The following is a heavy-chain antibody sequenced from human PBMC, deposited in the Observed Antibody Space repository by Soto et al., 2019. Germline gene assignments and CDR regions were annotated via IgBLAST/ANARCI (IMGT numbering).Heavy chain of an antibody. Sequence: GGSLRLSCAASGFTFSSYGMHWVRQAPGKGLEWVAVIWYDGSNKYYADSVKGRFTISRDNSKNTLYLQMNSLRAEDTAVYYCARARLGTDDAFDIWGQGTVVTVSS. V-gene: IGHV3-33*08. CDR3: ARARLGTDDAFDI. J-gene: IGHJ3*02. CDR2: IWYDGSNK. D-gene: IGHD7-27*01. CDR1: GFTFSSYG.